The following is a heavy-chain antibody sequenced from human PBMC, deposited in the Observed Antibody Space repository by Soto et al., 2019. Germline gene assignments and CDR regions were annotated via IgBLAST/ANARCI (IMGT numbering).Heavy chain of an antibody. V-gene: IGHV4-59*12. CDR3: ARGYGYFRQ. CDR1: GGSISRYY. Sequence: SETLSLTCTVSGGSISRYYWSWIRQPPGKGLEWIGEISQVGRARYNPSLETRITISVDTSKTQFSLNLTSVTDADTAVYYCARGYGYFRQWGQGALVTVSS. CDR2: ISQVGRA. D-gene: IGHD4-17*01. J-gene: IGHJ4*02.